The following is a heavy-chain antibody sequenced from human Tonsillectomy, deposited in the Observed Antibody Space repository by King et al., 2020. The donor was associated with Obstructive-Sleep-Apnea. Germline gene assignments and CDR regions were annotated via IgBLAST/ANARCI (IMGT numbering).Heavy chain of an antibody. Sequence: VQLVESGGGLRQPGRSLRLTCVTSGFSPDDHGMHWVRQVPGQGLEWVAYISANGDKEGYAVSVKGRFTVSRDNAKNSLYLQMSNLRSEDSALYFCARDRYGGRHSSGSFLDSWGQGTLVTVSS. CDR1: GFSPDDHG. D-gene: IGHD6-19*01. V-gene: IGHV3-9*02. CDR2: ISANGDKE. J-gene: IGHJ4*02. CDR3: ARDRYGGRHSSGSFLDS.